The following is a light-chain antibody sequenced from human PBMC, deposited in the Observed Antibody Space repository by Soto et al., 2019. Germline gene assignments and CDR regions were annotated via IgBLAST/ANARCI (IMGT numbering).Light chain of an antibody. Sequence: EIVMTQSPATLSVSPGERATLSCRASQSVSITYLTWYQQKPGQAPRLLIYDASSRATGIPDRFSGSGSGTDFTLTISRLEPEDFAVYHCQQYGRSPLTFGGGTKVDIK. CDR1: QSVSITY. CDR2: DAS. V-gene: IGKV3-20*01. J-gene: IGKJ4*01. CDR3: QQYGRSPLT.